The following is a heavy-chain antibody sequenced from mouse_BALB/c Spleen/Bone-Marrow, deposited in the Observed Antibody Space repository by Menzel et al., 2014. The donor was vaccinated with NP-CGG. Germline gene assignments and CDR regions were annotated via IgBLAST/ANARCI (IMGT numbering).Heavy chain of an antibody. J-gene: IGHJ4*01. V-gene: IGHV1-63*02. CDR3: AIHGEAMDY. Sequence: VQLQQSGAELVRPGTSVKMSCKAAGYTFTNYWIGWVQQRPGHGLEWIGDIYPGGGYTNYNEKFKGKATLTADTSSSTAYMQLSSPTSEDSAVYYCAIHGEAMDYWGQGTSVTVSS. CDR1: GYTFTNYW. CDR2: IYPGGGYT.